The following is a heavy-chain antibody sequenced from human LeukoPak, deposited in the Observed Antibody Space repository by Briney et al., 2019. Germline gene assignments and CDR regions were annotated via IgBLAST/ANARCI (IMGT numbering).Heavy chain of an antibody. D-gene: IGHD5-18*01. J-gene: IGHJ4*02. CDR2: ISGSGGST. CDR1: GLTFSKAY. Sequence: PGGSLRLSCAASGLTFSKAYMSWVRQAPGKGLEWVSDISGSGGSTYYADSVKGRFTISRDNSKNTMYLQMTSLRAEDAAVYYCAKRIQSAMAMGYWGQGTLVTVSS. V-gene: IGHV3-23*01. CDR3: AKRIQSAMAMGY.